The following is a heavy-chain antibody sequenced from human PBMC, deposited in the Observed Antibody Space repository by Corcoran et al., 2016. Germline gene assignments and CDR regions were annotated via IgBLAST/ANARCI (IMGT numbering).Heavy chain of an antibody. V-gene: IGHV5-51*01. CDR2: IYPGDSDT. CDR1: GYSFTSYW. Sequence: EVQLVQSGAEVKKPGESLKISCKGSGYSFTSYWIGWVRQMPGKGLEWMGIIYPGDSDTRYSPSFQGQVTISADKSISTAYLQWSSLKASDTAMYYWARLNRGYCSSTSCSTLGWFDPWGQGTLVTVSS. CDR3: ARLNRGYCSSTSCSTLGWFDP. D-gene: IGHD2-2*01. J-gene: IGHJ5*02.